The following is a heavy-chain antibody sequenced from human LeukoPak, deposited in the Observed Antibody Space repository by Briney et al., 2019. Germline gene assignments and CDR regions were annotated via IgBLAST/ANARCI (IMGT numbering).Heavy chain of an antibody. CDR2: VSGDGTTT. D-gene: IGHD3-9*01. J-gene: IGHJ4*02. CDR3: AGAYYDILTGSETPSDY. V-gene: IGHV3-74*01. Sequence: PGGSLRLSCAASGITISRYWMHWVRQAPGKGLVWVSRVSGDGTTTNYADSVKGRFTISRDNAKNTMSLQMNSLRAEDTAVYYCAGAYYDILTGSETPSDYWGQGTLVTVSS. CDR1: GITISRYW.